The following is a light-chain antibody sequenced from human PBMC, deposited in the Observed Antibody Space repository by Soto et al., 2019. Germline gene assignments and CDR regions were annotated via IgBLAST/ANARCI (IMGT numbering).Light chain of an antibody. Sequence: QSALTQPPSASGSPGQSVTISCTGTSSDVGGYNYVSWYQQHPGKAPKLMIYEVSKRPSGVPDRFSGSKSGNTASLTVSGLQAEDEADYYCSSYAGSNKGVFGGGTSSPS. CDR3: SSYAGSNKGV. CDR2: EVS. CDR1: SSDVGGYNY. V-gene: IGLV2-8*01. J-gene: IGLJ2*01.